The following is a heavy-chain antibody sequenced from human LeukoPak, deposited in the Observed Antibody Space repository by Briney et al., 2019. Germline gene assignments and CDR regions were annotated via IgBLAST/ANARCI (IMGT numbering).Heavy chain of an antibody. CDR1: GYSISSGYY. D-gene: IGHD1-1*01. V-gene: IGHV4-38-2*02. Sequence: SETLSLTCAVSGYSISSGYYWGWIRQPPGKGQVWIGSIYHSGSTYYNPSLKSRVTISVDTSKNQFSLKLSSVTAADTAVYYCAREVQLERYWIFNDAFDIWGQGTMVTVSS. CDR3: AREVQLERYWIFNDAFDI. CDR2: IYHSGST. J-gene: IGHJ3*02.